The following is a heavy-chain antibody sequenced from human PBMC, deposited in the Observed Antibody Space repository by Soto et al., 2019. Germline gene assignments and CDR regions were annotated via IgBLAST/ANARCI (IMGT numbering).Heavy chain of an antibody. CDR2: IYSGGST. CDR3: ARDRVESGLPADFQH. D-gene: IGHD3-22*01. Sequence: EVQLVESGGGLIQPGGSLRLSCAASGFTVSSNYMSWVRQAPGKGLEWVSGIYSGGSTYYADSVKGRFTISRDNSKNTPYLAMKRLRAEHASGYYFARDRVESGLPADFQHWGQ. CDR1: GFTVSSNY. V-gene: IGHV3-53*01. J-gene: IGHJ1*01.